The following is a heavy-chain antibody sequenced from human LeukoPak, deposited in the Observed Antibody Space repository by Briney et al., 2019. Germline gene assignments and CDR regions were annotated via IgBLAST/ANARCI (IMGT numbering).Heavy chain of an antibody. CDR1: GGSISSYY. CDR3: AREIAAPAITNWFDP. V-gene: IGHV4-59*01. D-gene: IGHD6-13*01. CDR2: IYYSGST. J-gene: IGHJ5*02. Sequence: SETLSLTCTVSGGSISSYYWSWIRQPPGKGLEWIGYIYYSGSTNYNPSLKSRVTISVDTSKNQFSLKLSSVTAADTAVYYRAREIAAPAITNWFDPWGQGTLVTVSS.